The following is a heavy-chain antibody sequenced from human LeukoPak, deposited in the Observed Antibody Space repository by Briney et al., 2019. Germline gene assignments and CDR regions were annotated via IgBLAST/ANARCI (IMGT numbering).Heavy chain of an antibody. V-gene: IGHV3-9*01. J-gene: IGHJ4*02. CDR2: ISWNSGSI. CDR3: AKIAAAGYFDY. D-gene: IGHD6-13*01. CDR1: GFTFDGYA. Sequence: PGGSLRLSCAASGFTFDGYAMHWVRQAPGKGLEWVSGISWNSGSIGYADSVKGRFTISRDNAKNSLYLQMNSLRAEDTALYYCAKIAAAGYFDYWGQGTLVTVSS.